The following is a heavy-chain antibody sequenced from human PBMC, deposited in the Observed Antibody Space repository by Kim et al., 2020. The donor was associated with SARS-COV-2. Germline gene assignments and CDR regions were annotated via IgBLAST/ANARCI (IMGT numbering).Heavy chain of an antibody. CDR3: ATTVDTARIDAFDI. J-gene: IGHJ3*02. D-gene: IGHD5-18*01. CDR2: FDPEDGET. V-gene: IGHV1-24*01. Sequence: ASVKVSCKVSGYTLTELSMHWVRQAPGKGLEWMGGFDPEDGETIYAQKFQGRVTMTEDTSTDTAYMELSSLRSEDTAVYYCATTVDTARIDAFDIWGQGTMVTVSS. CDR1: GYTLTELS.